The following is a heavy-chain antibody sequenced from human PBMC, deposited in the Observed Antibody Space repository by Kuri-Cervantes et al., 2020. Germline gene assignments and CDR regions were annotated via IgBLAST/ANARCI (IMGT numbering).Heavy chain of an antibody. Sequence: GSLRLSCAVYGGSFSGYYWSWIRQPPGKGLEWIGEINHSGSTNYNPSLKSRVTISVDTSKNQFSLKLSSVTAADTAVYYCARSMGIQWLPLNYYYYGMDVWAKGPRSPSP. CDR3: ARSMGIQWLPLNYYYYGMDV. CDR2: INHSGST. CDR1: GGSFSGYY. J-gene: IGHJ6*02. V-gene: IGHV4-34*01. D-gene: IGHD6-19*01.